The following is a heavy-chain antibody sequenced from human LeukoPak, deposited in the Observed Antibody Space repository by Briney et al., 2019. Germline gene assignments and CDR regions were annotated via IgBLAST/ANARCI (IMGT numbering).Heavy chain of an antibody. V-gene: IGHV3-74*01. CDR3: ARDRSSSWYQDY. CDR2: INSDGSST. Sequence: GGSLRLSCAASGFTFSDYYMSWIRQAPGKGLVWVSRINSDGSSTTYADSVKGRFTISRDNAKNTLYLQMNGLRAEDTAVYYCARDRSSSWYQDYWGQGTLVTVSS. CDR1: GFTFSDYY. J-gene: IGHJ4*02. D-gene: IGHD6-13*01.